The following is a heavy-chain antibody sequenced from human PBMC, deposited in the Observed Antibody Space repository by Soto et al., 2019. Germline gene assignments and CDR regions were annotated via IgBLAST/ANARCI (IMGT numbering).Heavy chain of an antibody. V-gene: IGHV2-5*02. CDR3: AHRLGGFSWNDGYLDY. Sequence: QITLKESGPPLVEPTETLTLTCSFSGFSLTTRPMGVAWMRQPPGKALEWLAVIYWDDDKRYNPSLRSRLTITKDTSQKQVVLSMTYMEPPDTATYYCAHRLGGFSWNDGYLDYWGQGTRVTVSS. CDR2: IYWDDDK. D-gene: IGHD1-1*01. CDR1: GFSLTTRPMG. J-gene: IGHJ4*02.